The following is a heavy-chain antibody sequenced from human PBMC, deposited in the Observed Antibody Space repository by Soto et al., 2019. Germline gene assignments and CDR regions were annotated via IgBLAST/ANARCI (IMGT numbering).Heavy chain of an antibody. J-gene: IGHJ6*03. CDR1: GGSISSYY. V-gene: IGHV4-59*08. D-gene: IGHD6-13*01. Sequence: SETLSLTCTVSGGSISSYYWSWIRQPPGKGLEWIGYIYYSGSTNYNPSLKSRVTISVGTSKNQFSLKLSSVTAADTAVYYCAGRVPRQLGNYYYYYYMDVWGKGTTVTVSS. CDR2: IYYSGST. CDR3: AGRVPRQLGNYYYYYYMDV.